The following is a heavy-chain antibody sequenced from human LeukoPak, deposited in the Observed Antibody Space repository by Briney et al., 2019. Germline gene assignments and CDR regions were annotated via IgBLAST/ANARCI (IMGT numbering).Heavy chain of an antibody. CDR2: ISGNGGAT. V-gene: IGHV3-23*01. D-gene: IGHD6-19*01. CDR3: AKGGGWYFDGIDI. CDR1: GFTFSGSA. Sequence: GGSLRLSCEVSGFTFSGSAMNWVRQAPGKGLEWVSVISGNGGATYYADSVKGRFTISRDNSKNTLHLQMNSLRAEDTAVYYCAKGGGWYFDGIDIWGHGTMVAVSS. J-gene: IGHJ3*02.